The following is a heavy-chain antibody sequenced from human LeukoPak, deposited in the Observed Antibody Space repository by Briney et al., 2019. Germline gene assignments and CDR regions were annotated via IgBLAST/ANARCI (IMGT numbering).Heavy chain of an antibody. CDR1: GFTFTSSW. V-gene: IGHV3-7*03. D-gene: IGHD3-22*01. Sequence: PGGSLRLSCAASGFTFTSSWMSWVRQSPGKGLEWVAGIKPDGSETFYSDSVRGRFTISRDNSKNTLYLQMNSLRAEDTAAYYCAKSESNYYDSSIDYWGQGTLVTVSS. CDR3: AKSESNYYDSSIDY. CDR2: IKPDGSET. J-gene: IGHJ4*02.